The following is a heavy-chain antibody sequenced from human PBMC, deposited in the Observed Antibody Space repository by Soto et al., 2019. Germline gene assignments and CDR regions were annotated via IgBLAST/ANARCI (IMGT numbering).Heavy chain of an antibody. J-gene: IGHJ4*02. CDR2: ISSSGSNR. V-gene: IGHV3-11*01. D-gene: IGHD5-12*01. CDR1: CGSFSGYY. CDR3: ARDGRIVATIFGY. Sequence: LSLTCAVYCGSFSGYYWSWIRQPPGKGLEWVSYISSSGSNRYYADSVKGRFTISRDNAKNSLYLQMNSLRAEDTAVYYCARDGRIVATIFGYWGQGTPVTVSS.